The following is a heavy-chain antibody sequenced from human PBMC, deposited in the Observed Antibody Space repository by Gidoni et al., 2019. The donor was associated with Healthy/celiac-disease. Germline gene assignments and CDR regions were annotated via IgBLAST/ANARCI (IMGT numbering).Heavy chain of an antibody. CDR3: ARSITMIVVVIGPDAFDI. Sequence: QLQLQESGPGLVKPSETLSLTCTVSGGSISSSSYYWGWLRQPPGKGLEWCGSIYYRGSTYYNPSLKSRVTISVDTSKNQFSLKLSSVTAADTAVYYCARSITMIVVVIGPDAFDIWGQGTMVTVSS. J-gene: IGHJ3*02. V-gene: IGHV4-39*01. CDR1: GGSISSSSYY. CDR2: IYYRGST. D-gene: IGHD3-22*01.